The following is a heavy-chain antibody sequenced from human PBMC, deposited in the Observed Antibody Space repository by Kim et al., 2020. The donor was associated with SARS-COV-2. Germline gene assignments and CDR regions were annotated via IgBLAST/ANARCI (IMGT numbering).Heavy chain of an antibody. D-gene: IGHD5-18*01. J-gene: IGHJ4*02. CDR2: IYHSGST. CDR3: ARDLRSDTAMAY. Sequence: SETLSLTCAVSGGSISSGGYSWSWIRQPPGKGLEWIGYIYHSGSTYYNPSLKSRVTISVDRSKNQFSLKLSSVTAADTAVYYCARDLRSDTAMAYWGQGTLVTVSS. V-gene: IGHV4-30-2*01. CDR1: GGSISSGGYS.